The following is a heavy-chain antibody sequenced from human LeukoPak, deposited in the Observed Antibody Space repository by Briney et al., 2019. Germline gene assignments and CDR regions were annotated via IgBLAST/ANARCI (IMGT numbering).Heavy chain of an antibody. J-gene: IGHJ4*02. Sequence: GGSLRLPCAASGFTFSSYSMNWVRQAPGKGLEWVSSIRSSSSYTYYADSVKGRFTISRDNAKNSLYLQMNSLTAEDTAVYYCARAKDDFCDYWGQGTLVTVSS. CDR2: IRSSSSYT. D-gene: IGHD3/OR15-3a*01. CDR3: ARAKDDFCDY. V-gene: IGHV3-21*01. CDR1: GFTFSSYS.